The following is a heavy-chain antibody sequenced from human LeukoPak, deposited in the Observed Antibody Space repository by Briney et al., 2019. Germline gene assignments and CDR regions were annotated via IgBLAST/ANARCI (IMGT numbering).Heavy chain of an antibody. CDR1: GYTFTSYG. V-gene: IGHV1-18*01. D-gene: IGHD6-6*01. Sequence: GASVKVSCKASGYTFTSYGISWVRQAPGQGLEWMGWISAYNGNTNYAQKLQGRVTMTTDTSTSTAYMELRSLRSDDTAVYYCAREARYSSSSDFDYWGQGTLVTVSS. CDR2: ISAYNGNT. J-gene: IGHJ4*02. CDR3: AREARYSSSSDFDY.